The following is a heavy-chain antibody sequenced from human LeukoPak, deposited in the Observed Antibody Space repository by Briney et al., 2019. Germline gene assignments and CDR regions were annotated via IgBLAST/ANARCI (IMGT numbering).Heavy chain of an antibody. CDR3: ATDSIYCSSTSCYRLFGY. CDR2: FDPEDGET. Sequence: ASVKVSCKVSGYTLTELSMHWVRQAPGKGLEWMGGFDPEDGETIYAQKFQGRVTMTEDTSTDTAYMELSSLRSEDTAVYYCATDSIYCSSTSCYRLFGYWGQGTLATVSS. D-gene: IGHD2-2*01. V-gene: IGHV1-24*01. J-gene: IGHJ4*02. CDR1: GYTLTELS.